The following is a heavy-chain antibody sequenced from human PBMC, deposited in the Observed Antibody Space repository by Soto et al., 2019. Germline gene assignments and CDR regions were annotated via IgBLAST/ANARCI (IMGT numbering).Heavy chain of an antibody. Sequence: QITLKESGPTLVKPTQTLTLTCSVSGFSLNTGGLGVGWIRQPPGKALEWLALIYWDDDKRYSPSLRNRLSISQDTSTHLVVFTMTHMDPVDTATYYCIHSRCGGDCLRSYSSHYYYGLDVWGQGTTVTVSS. V-gene: IGHV2-5*02. J-gene: IGHJ6*02. D-gene: IGHD2-21*02. CDR3: IHSRCGGDCLRSYSSHYYYGLDV. CDR1: GFSLNTGGLG. CDR2: IYWDDDK.